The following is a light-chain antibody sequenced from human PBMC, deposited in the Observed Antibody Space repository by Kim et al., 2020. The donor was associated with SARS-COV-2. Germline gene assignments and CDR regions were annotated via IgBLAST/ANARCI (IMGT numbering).Light chain of an antibody. Sequence: QSVLTQPRSASGTPGQRVTISCSGSSSNIGSNTVNWYQQLPGTAPKLLIYSNNQRPSGVPDRFSGSKSGTSASLAISGLQSEDEADYYCAAWDDSLHALFGGGTKLTVL. CDR2: SNN. CDR3: AAWDDSLHAL. V-gene: IGLV1-44*01. CDR1: SSNIGSNT. J-gene: IGLJ2*01.